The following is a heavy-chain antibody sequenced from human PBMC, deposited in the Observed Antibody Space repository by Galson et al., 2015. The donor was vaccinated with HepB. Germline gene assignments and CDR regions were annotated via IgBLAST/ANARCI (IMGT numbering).Heavy chain of an antibody. CDR2: ISYDGSNK. D-gene: IGHD6-19*01. CDR1: GFTFSSYA. V-gene: IGHV3-30*04. J-gene: IGHJ6*02. Sequence: SLRLSCAASGFTFSSYAMHWVRQAPGKGLEWVAVISYDGSNKYYADSVKGRFTISRDNSENTLYLQMNSLRAEDTAVYYCARDLRDSSGWYTGGGRYYGMDVWGQGTTVTVSS. CDR3: ARDLRDSSGWYTGGGRYYGMDV.